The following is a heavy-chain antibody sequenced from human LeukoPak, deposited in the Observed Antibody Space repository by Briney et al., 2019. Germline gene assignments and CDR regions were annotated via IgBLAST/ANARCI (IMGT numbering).Heavy chain of an antibody. J-gene: IGHJ6*02. CDR1: GFAFRSHW. Sequence: PGGSLRLSCVASGFAFRSHWMSWVRQAPGKGLEWVANIKQDGSEKYYVDSVKGRFTISRDNAKNSLYLQMNSLRAEDTAVYYCARDAATYDFWSGYYYYYGMDVWGQGTTVTVSS. V-gene: IGHV3-7*01. D-gene: IGHD3-3*01. CDR2: IKQDGSEK. CDR3: ARDAATYDFWSGYYYYYGMDV.